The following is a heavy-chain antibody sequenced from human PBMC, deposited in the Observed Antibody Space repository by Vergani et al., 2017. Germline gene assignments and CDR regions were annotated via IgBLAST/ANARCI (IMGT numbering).Heavy chain of an antibody. J-gene: IGHJ6*03. CDR1: SFSLNTRGVS. CDR3: VYRKTDCGTTVCFCPVYYYYFTDV. CDR2: IYCNDDQ. Sequence: QITLKESGPTLVKPTQTLTLPCTFSSFSLNTRGVSVAWIRQPPGKALDWLALIYCNDDQHYSPSLNNSFTITKATSKNQVVLTMTNMVYVDTGTYYCVYRKTDCGTTVCFCPVYYYYFTDVWGKGSSVTVSS. D-gene: IGHD1-7*01. V-gene: IGHV2-5*04.